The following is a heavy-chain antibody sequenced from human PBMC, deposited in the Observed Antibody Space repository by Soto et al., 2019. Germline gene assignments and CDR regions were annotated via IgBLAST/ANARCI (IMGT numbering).Heavy chain of an antibody. V-gene: IGHV4-39*01. CDR3: AGMWYSYGFFDYYYGMDV. D-gene: IGHD5-18*01. J-gene: IGHJ6*02. CDR1: GGSISSSSYY. Sequence: ETLSLTGPVSGGSISSSSYYWGWIRQPPGKGLEWIGSIDYSGSTYYNPSLKSRVTISVDTSKNQFSLKLSSVTAADTAVYYSAGMWYSYGFFDYYYGMDVWGQGTKVTVYS. CDR2: IDYSGST.